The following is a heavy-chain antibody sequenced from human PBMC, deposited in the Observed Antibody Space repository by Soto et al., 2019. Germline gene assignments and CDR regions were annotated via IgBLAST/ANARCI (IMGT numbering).Heavy chain of an antibody. V-gene: IGHV3-21*01. CDR3: ASTNFDY. D-gene: IGHD3-3*01. Sequence: GXSLRLSCAASGFTLSSYSMNWFRQAPVKGLEWVSSISSSSSYIYYVDSLKGRFTISRDNARNSLYLQMNSLRAEDTAVYSCASTNFDYWGQGTLVTVSS. CDR2: ISSSSSYI. CDR1: GFTLSSYS. J-gene: IGHJ4*02.